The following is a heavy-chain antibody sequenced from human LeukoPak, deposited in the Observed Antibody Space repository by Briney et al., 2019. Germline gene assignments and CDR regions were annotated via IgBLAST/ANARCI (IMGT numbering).Heavy chain of an antibody. V-gene: IGHV3-23*01. Sequence: GGSLRLSCAASGFTFSSYGMSWVRQAPGKGLEWVSAISGSGGSTYYADSVKGRFTISRDNSKNTLYLQMNSLRAEDTAVYYCARDHPRDYDSSGYSFDYWGQGTLVTVSS. D-gene: IGHD3-22*01. CDR1: GFTFSSYG. CDR3: ARDHPRDYDSSGYSFDY. CDR2: ISGSGGST. J-gene: IGHJ4*02.